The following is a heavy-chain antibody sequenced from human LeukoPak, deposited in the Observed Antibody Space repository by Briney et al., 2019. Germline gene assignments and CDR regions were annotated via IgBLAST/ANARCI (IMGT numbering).Heavy chain of an antibody. CDR2: IYSGGSA. Sequence: GGSLRLSCAASGFTVSSNYMSWVRQAPGKGLEWVSVIYSGGSAYYADSVKGRFTISRDNSKNTLYLQMNSLRAEDTAVYYCASSTTPYCGGDCPLDYWGQGTLVTVSS. CDR3: ASSTTPYCGGDCPLDY. CDR1: GFTVSSNY. V-gene: IGHV3-66*02. J-gene: IGHJ4*02. D-gene: IGHD2-21*02.